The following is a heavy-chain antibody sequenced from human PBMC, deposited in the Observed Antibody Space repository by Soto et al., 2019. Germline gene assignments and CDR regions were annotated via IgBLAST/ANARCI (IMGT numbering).Heavy chain of an antibody. CDR1: GGSISSSNW. V-gene: IGHV4-4*02. Sequence: SETLSLTCAVSGGSISSSNWWIWVRQPPGKGLAWIWEIYHSGSTNYNPALESRVTISVEKSKNQFSLKLSSLTAADTAVYYCASDRRVGAPYYYYGMDVWGQGTTVTVSS. CDR3: ASDRRVGAPYYYYGMDV. J-gene: IGHJ6*02. D-gene: IGHD1-26*01. CDR2: IYHSGST.